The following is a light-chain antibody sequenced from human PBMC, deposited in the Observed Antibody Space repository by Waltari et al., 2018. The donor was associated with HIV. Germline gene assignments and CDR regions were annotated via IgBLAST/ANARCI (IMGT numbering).Light chain of an antibody. CDR2: SNN. V-gene: IGLV1-44*01. CDR1: ISNIGGNT. Sequence: QSVLTQSPSASGTPGPRVTISCSGSISNIGGNTVSWYQHLPGTAPKLLIYSNNQRPSGVPDRFSGSKSGTSASLAISGLQSEDEADYYCAAWDANLNGRLFGGGTKLTVL. CDR3: AAWDANLNGRL. J-gene: IGLJ2*01.